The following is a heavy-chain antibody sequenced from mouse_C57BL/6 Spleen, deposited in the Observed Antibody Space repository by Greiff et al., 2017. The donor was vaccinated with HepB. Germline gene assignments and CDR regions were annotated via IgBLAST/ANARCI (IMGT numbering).Heavy chain of an antibody. V-gene: IGHV1-26*01. D-gene: IGHD1-1*01. CDR2: INPNNGGT. Sequence: EVQLQQSGPELVKPGASVKISCKASGYTFTDYYMNWVKQSHGKSLEWIGDINPNNGGTSYNQKFKGKATLTVDKSSSTAYMELRSLTSEDSAVYYCARGKDYYGSSLAWFAYWGQGTLVTVSA. CDR3: ARGKDYYGSSLAWFAY. J-gene: IGHJ3*01. CDR1: GYTFTDYY.